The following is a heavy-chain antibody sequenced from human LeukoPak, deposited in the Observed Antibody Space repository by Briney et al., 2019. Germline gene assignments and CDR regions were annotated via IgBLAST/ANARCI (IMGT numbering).Heavy chain of an antibody. D-gene: IGHD2-2*01. J-gene: IGHJ4*02. Sequence: SETLSLTCTVSGGSISSSGYYWGWIRQPPGKGLEWIGNVYYSGSTYYNPSLKSRVTISVDTSKNHFSLKLNSVTAADTALYYCARLGYCSSASCGPLDYWDQGTLVTVSS. CDR1: GGSISSSGYY. CDR3: ARLGYCSSASCGPLDY. V-gene: IGHV4-39*02. CDR2: VYYSGST.